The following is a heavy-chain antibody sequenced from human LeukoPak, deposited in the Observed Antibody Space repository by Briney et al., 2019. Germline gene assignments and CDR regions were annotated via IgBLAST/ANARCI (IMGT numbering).Heavy chain of an antibody. CDR3: AKDLRDSGTLSGEGFDP. CDR2: ISWNSGII. CDR1: GFTFDDYA. D-gene: IGHD1-26*01. Sequence: GGSLRLSCAASGFTFDDYAMHWVRQAPGKGLEWVSGISWNSGIIAYADSVKSRFTISRDNAKNSLYLQMSSLRAEDTALYYCAKDLRDSGTLSGEGFDPWGQGTLVTVSS. J-gene: IGHJ5*02. V-gene: IGHV3-9*01.